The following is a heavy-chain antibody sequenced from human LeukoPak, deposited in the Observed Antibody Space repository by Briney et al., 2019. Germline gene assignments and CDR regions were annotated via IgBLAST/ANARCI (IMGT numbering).Heavy chain of an antibody. Sequence: GGSLRLSCAASGFTFDDYAMHWVRQAPGKGLEWVAVISYDGSNKYYADSVKGRFTISRDNSKNTLYLQMNSLRAEDTAVYYCASLGNDYGDYVGLLGYFDLWGRGTLVTVSS. CDR1: GFTFDDYA. CDR3: ASLGNDYGDYVGLLGYFDL. CDR2: ISYDGSNK. V-gene: IGHV3-30-3*01. J-gene: IGHJ2*01. D-gene: IGHD4-17*01.